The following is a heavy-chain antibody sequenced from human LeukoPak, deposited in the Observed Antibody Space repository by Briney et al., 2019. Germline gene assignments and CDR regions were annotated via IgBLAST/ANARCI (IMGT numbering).Heavy chain of an antibody. CDR3: ARFLSGRLDAFDI. CDR2: IYYSGST. J-gene: IGHJ3*02. CDR1: GGSISSSSYY. D-gene: IGHD1-26*01. V-gene: IGHV4-39*01. Sequence: SETLSLTCTVSGGSISSSSYYWGWIRQPPGKGLERIGSIYYSGSTYYNPFLKSRVTISVDTSKNQFSLKLSSVTAADTAVYYCARFLSGRLDAFDIWGQGTMVTVSS.